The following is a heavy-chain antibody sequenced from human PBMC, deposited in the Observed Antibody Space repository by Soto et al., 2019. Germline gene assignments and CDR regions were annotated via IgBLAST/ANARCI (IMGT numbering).Heavy chain of an antibody. CDR2: ISYDGSNK. V-gene: IGHV3-30*18. CDR3: TKDMGPNYYYGRDG. D-gene: IGHD3-10*01. CDR1: GFTFSSYG. J-gene: IGHJ6*02. Sequence: GGSLRLSCAASGFTFSSYGMHWVRQAPGKGLEWVAVISYDGSNKYYADSVKGRFTISRDNSKNTLYLQMNSLRAEDTAVYYCTKDMGPNYYYGRDGWGQGTTVTVS.